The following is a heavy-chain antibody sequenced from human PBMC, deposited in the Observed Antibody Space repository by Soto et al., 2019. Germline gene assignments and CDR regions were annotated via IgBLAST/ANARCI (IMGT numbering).Heavy chain of an antibody. Sequence: QVQLVQSGAEVKKPGASVKVSCKASGYTFTSYDINWVRQATGQGLEWMGWMNPNSGNTGYAQKFQGGVTMTRNTSINTAYMELSSLRSEDTAVYYCARERSSGWDVDYWGQGTLVTVSS. CDR2: MNPNSGNT. D-gene: IGHD6-19*01. V-gene: IGHV1-8*01. J-gene: IGHJ4*02. CDR3: ARERSSGWDVDY. CDR1: GYTFTSYD.